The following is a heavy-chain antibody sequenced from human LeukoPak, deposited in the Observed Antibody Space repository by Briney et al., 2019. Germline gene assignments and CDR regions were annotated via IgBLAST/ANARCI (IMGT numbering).Heavy chain of an antibody. J-gene: IGHJ4*02. CDR3: SRAEAVVAPFDF. CDR2: TRYRSKWYT. V-gene: IGHV6-1*01. CDR1: GDSVSSNGAA. Sequence: SQTLSLTCAISGDSVSSNGAAWNWIRQSPSRGLEWLGSTRYRSKWYTDYAVSVKSRITINPDTSKNQFSLHLNSVTPEDTAVYYCSRAEAVVAPFDFWGQGTLVTVSS. D-gene: IGHD3-22*01.